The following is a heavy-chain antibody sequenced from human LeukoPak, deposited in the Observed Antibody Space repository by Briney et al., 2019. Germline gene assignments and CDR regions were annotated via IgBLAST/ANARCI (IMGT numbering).Heavy chain of an antibody. V-gene: IGHV1-24*01. CDR2: FDPEDSET. J-gene: IGHJ3*02. CDR3: ATAIRKTYYYVSGSYPVSAFDI. D-gene: IGHD3-10*01. CDR1: RYTLTELS. Sequence: ASVKVSCKVSRYTLTELSMHWVRQAPGKGLEWMGGFDPEDSETIYAQKFQGRVTMTEDTSTDTAYMELSSLRSEDTAVYYCATAIRKTYYYVSGSYPVSAFDIWGQGTMVTVSS.